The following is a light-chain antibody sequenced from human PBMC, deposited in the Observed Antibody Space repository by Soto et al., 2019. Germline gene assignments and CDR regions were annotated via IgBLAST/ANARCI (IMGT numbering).Light chain of an antibody. Sequence: DFVMTQSPDSLAVSLCEMATINCKSSQRVLSSSNNKNYLAWYQREPGQPPNLLIYWASTRESGVPDRFSGRASGPDFTLSISSLHAEDVAVYYCQQYYTTPFTFGGGTKVEIK. CDR1: QRVLSSSNNKNY. J-gene: IGKJ4*01. V-gene: IGKV4-1*01. CDR2: WAS. CDR3: QQYYTTPFT.